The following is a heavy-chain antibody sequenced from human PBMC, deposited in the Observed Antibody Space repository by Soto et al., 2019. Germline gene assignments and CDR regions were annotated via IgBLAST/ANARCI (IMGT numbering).Heavy chain of an antibody. CDR1: GFTLSSYG. J-gene: IGHJ4*02. CDR3: AKGLSVIQEWLIDAR. Sequence: QVQLVESGGGVVQPGRSLRLSCAVSGFTLSSYGIHWVRQAPGKGLEWVALISYDGSKKYYADSVKGRFTISRDNSKNTLYLQMDSLRAEDTAVYYCAKGLSVIQEWLIDARWGQGTQVTVSS. CDR2: ISYDGSKK. V-gene: IGHV3-30*18. D-gene: IGHD5-18*01.